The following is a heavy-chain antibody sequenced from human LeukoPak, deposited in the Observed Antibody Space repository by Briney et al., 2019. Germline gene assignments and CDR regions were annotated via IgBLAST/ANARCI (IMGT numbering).Heavy chain of an antibody. V-gene: IGHV4-39*01. CDR3: ARVTLWGSGSYLAYYYMDV. D-gene: IGHD3-10*01. J-gene: IGHJ6*03. Sequence: SETLSLTCAVSGGSISSNSYYWGWIRQPPGTGLEWIGSIYYSGSTYYNPSLKSRVTISVDTSKNQFSLKLSSVTAADTAVYYCARVTLWGSGSYLAYYYMDVWGKRTTVTVSS. CDR1: GGSISSNSYY. CDR2: IYYSGST.